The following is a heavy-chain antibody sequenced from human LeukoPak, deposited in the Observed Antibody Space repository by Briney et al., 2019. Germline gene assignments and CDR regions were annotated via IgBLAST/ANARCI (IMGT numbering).Heavy chain of an antibody. CDR2: IYQSGHT. CDR3: ARQVATKGEWAFDI. CDR1: GGSISRYF. J-gene: IGHJ3*02. Sequence: SETLSLTCTVSGGSISRYFWSWIRQPPGKGLEWIASIYQSGHTYYNPSLKSRVTISVDTSKNQFSLELNSVIAADTAVYYCARQVATKGEWAFDIWGQGTLVTVSS. V-gene: IGHV4-59*08. D-gene: IGHD5-12*01.